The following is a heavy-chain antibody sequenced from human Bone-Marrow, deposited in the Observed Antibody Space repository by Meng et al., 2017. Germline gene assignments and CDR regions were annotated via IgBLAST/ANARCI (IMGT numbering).Heavy chain of an antibody. V-gene: IGHV1-69*05. Sequence: SVKVSCKASGGTFSSYAISWVRQAPGQGLEWMGGIIPIFGTANYAQKFQGRVTITTDESTSTAYMELSGRGAEDTAVYFCETAFKSVRGFWYFDLWGHGTLVTVSS. J-gene: IGHJ2*01. CDR2: IIPIFGTA. D-gene: IGHD3-10*01. CDR3: ETAFKSVRGFWYFDL. CDR1: GGTFSSYA.